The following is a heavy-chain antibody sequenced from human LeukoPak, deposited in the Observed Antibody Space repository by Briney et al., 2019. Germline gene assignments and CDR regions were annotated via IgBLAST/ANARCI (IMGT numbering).Heavy chain of an antibody. J-gene: IGHJ6*02. V-gene: IGHV4-59*08. D-gene: IGHD5-12*01. CDR2: IYYSGST. Sequence: SETLSLTCTVSGGSISSYYWSWIRQPPGNGLEWIGYIYYSGSTNYNPSLKSRVTISVDTSKNQFSLKLSSVTAADTAVYYCARIPIVATIESYYYYGTDVWGQGTTVTVSS. CDR3: ARIPIVATIESYYYYGTDV. CDR1: GGSISSYY.